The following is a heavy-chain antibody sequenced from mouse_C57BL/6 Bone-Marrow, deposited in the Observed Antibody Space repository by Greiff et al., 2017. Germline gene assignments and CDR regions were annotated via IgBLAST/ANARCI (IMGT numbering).Heavy chain of an antibody. CDR1: GYTFTSYW. V-gene: IGHV1-59*01. CDR2: IDPSDSYT. Sequence: VQLQQPGAELVRPGTSVKLSCKASGYTFTSYWMHWVKQRPGQGLEWIGVIDPSDSYTNYNQKFKGKATLTVDTSSSTAYMQLSSLTSEDSAVYYCARRRGVGGKGTTLTVSS. CDR3: ARRRGV. J-gene: IGHJ2*01.